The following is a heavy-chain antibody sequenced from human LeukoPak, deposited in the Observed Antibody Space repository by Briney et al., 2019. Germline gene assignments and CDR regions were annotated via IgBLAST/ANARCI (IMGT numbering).Heavy chain of an antibody. V-gene: IGHV3-7*01. J-gene: IGHJ6*03. CDR1: GLTFNKYW. D-gene: IGHD4-11*01. CDR3: ARVQYYYMDV. CDR2: IKQDGSEK. Sequence: GGSLRLSCEASGLTFNKYWMTWVRQAPGKGLEWVANIKQDGSEKNYVDSVKGRFTISRDNAKNSLSLRMNSLGPADTAVYYCARVQYYYMDVWGKGTTVTISS.